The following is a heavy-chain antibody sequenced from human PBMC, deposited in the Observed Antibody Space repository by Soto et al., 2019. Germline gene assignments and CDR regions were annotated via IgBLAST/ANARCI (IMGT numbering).Heavy chain of an antibody. CDR2: IQYHGINK. J-gene: IGHJ4*02. CDR3: ARGLDYDSSGYYLDF. Sequence: VQLVESGGGLVQPGGSLRLSCAASGFTFNMYWMHWVRQAPGEGLEWVAFIQYHGINKDYADSVKGRFTISRDNSRNTLYLQMNSLRAEDTAVYYCARGLDYDSSGYYLDFWGQGALVTVSS. V-gene: IGHV3-30*02. CDR1: GFTFNMYW. D-gene: IGHD3-22*01.